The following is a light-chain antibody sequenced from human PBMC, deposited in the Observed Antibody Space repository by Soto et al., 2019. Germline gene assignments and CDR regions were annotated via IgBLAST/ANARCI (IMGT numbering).Light chain of an antibody. Sequence: EIVMTQSPATLAVSPGETATLSCRASQSLSGNLAWYQQKPGQAPRLLXFRASTRATGVPARFSGSGSGTEFTLTISGLQSEDFAVYYCQKYSNWPPWTFGPGTKVDIK. CDR2: RAS. J-gene: IGKJ1*01. V-gene: IGKV3-15*01. CDR3: QKYSNWPPWT. CDR1: QSLSGN.